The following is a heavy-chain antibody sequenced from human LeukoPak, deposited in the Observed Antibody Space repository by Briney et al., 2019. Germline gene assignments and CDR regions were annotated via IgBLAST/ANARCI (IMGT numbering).Heavy chain of an antibody. J-gene: IGHJ4*02. CDR2: ISWNSGSI. CDR1: GFTFDDYA. V-gene: IGHV3-9*01. D-gene: IGHD2-21*02. Sequence: GRSLRLSCAASGFTFDDYAMHWVRQAPGKGLEWVSGISWNSGSIGYADSVKGRFTISRDNAKNSLYLQMNSLRAEDTALYYCAKDIGVVVTAPYFDYWGQGTLVTVSS. CDR3: AKDIGVVVTAPYFDY.